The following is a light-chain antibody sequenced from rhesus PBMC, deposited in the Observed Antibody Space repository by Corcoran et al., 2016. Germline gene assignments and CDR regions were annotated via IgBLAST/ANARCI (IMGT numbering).Light chain of an antibody. CDR2: EAS. CDR1: QGITND. J-gene: IGKJ2*01. CDR3: QHYYSTPYS. Sequence: DIQMTQSPSSLSASVGDRVTITCRASQGITNDLAWYQQKPGETPKLRIYEASSLQSGIPSRFSGSGSGTDFTLTISSLQPEDFATYYCQHYYSTPYSFGQGTKVEIK. V-gene: IGKV1-25*01.